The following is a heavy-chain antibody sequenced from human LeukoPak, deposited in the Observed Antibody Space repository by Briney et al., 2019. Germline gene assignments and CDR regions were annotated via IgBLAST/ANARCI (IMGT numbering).Heavy chain of an antibody. V-gene: IGHV1-8*03. J-gene: IGHJ6*03. CDR3: ARGTRRGYCSGGSCKRPYYYYYYMDV. CDR1: GYTFTSYD. Sequence: ASVKVSCKASGYTFTSYDINWVRQATGQGLEWMGWMNPNSGNTGYAQKLQGRVTINRNTSIGTAYMELSSLRSEDAAVYYCARGTRRGYCSGGSCKRPYYYYYYMDVWGKGATVTVSS. CDR2: MNPNSGNT. D-gene: IGHD2-15*01.